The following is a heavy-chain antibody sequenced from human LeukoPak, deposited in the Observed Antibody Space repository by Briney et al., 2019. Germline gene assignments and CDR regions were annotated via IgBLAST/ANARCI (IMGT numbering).Heavy chain of an antibody. CDR2: ISSSSSYI. Sequence: GGSLRLSCAASGFTFSSYGMHWVRQAPGKGLEWVSSISSSSSYIYYADSVKGRFTISRDNAKNSLYLQMNSLRAEDTAVYYCATITHFDYWGQGTLVTVSS. J-gene: IGHJ4*02. V-gene: IGHV3-21*01. CDR3: ATITHFDY. D-gene: IGHD3-10*01. CDR1: GFTFSSYG.